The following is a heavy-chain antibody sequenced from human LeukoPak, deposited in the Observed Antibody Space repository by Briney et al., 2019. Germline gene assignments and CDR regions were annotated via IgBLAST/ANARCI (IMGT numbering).Heavy chain of an antibody. J-gene: IGHJ4*02. CDR1: GFTFTTYS. CDR3: ARGLNCSVGSCYFDY. V-gene: IGHV3-48*01. Sequence: GGSLRLSCAASGFTFTTYSMNWVRQAPGKGLEWVSYISSSTNTIYYADSVKGRFTISRDNAKNSLYVQMNNLRAEDTAVYYCARGLNCSVGSCYFDYWGQGTLVTVSS. D-gene: IGHD2-15*01. CDR2: ISSSTNTI.